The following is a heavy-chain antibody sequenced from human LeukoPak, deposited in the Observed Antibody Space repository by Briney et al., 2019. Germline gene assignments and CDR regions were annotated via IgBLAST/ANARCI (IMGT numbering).Heavy chain of an antibody. CDR1: GGSISSGGYY. V-gene: IGHV4-31*03. CDR2: IYYSGST. D-gene: IGHD3-22*01. J-gene: IGHJ4*02. Sequence: PSETLSLTCTVSGGSISSGGYYWSWLRQHPGKGLEWIGYIYYSGSTYYNPSLKSRVTISVDTSKNQFSLKLSSVTAADTAVYYCARVRASVNYDSSGYYSSLFDYWGQGTLVTVSS. CDR3: ARVRASVNYDSSGYYSSLFDY.